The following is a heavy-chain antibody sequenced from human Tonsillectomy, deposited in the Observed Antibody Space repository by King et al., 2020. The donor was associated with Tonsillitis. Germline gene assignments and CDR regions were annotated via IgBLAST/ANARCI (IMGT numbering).Heavy chain of an antibody. Sequence: VQLVQSGGGLVQPGGSLRLSCAASGFTFSSYWMHWVRQAPGRGLVWVSRISPDGRSTAYADSVKGRVTISRDNADNTLYLQMNSLRAEDTALYYCARGTSTWNGIYYWGQGTLVTVSS. CDR2: ISPDGRST. D-gene: IGHD1-1*01. CDR3: ARGTSTWNGIYY. V-gene: IGHV3-74*02. CDR1: GFTFSSYW. J-gene: IGHJ4*02.